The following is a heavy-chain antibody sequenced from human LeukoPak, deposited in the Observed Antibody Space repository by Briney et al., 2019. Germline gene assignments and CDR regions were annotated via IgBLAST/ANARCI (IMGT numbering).Heavy chain of an antibody. J-gene: IGHJ6*02. V-gene: IGHV3-30*18. Sequence: GGSLRLSCAASGFTFSSYSMNWVRQAPGKGLEWVAVISYDGSNKYYADSVKGRFTISRDNSMNTLYLQMNSLRAEDTAVYYCAKRLYSSSWYEVYYYYYGMDVWGQGTTVTVSS. CDR3: AKRLYSSSWYEVYYYYYGMDV. D-gene: IGHD6-13*01. CDR1: GFTFSSYS. CDR2: ISYDGSNK.